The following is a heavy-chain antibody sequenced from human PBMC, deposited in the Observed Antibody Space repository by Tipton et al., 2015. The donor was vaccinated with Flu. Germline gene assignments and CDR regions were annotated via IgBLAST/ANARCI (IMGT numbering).Heavy chain of an antibody. J-gene: IGHJ5*01. V-gene: IGHV4-34*01. Sequence: TLSLTCAVYGGSFSGYSWSWIRQPPGKGLEWIGEISDSGSSNYNPSLKSRVTVSGDTSKSQFSLKLSSVTAADTAVYYCARRDFSNYVSEPKNWFDFWGQGILVTVSS. CDR2: ISDSGSS. CDR3: ARRDFSNYVSEPKNWFDF. CDR1: GGSFSGYS. D-gene: IGHD4-11*01.